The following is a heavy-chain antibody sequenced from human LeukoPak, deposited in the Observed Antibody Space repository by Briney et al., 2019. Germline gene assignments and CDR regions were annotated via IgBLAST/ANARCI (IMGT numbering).Heavy chain of an antibody. CDR1: GYTFTSYG. V-gene: IGHV1-18*01. D-gene: IGHD6-25*01. CDR2: ISAYNGNT. J-gene: IGHJ6*02. Sequence: ASVKVSCKASGYTFTSYGISWVRQAPGQGLEWMGWISAYNGNTNYAQKLQGRVTMTTDTSTSTAYMELRSLRSDDTAVYYCARVRARLDYYYGMDVWGQGTTVTVSS. CDR3: ARVRARLDYYYGMDV.